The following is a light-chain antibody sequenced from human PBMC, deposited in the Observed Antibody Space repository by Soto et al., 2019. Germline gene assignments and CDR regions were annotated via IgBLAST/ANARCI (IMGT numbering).Light chain of an antibody. V-gene: IGKV1-5*01. CDR1: QSISSW. J-gene: IGKJ1*01. CDR3: QQYNSYSRT. Sequence: IQMTQSPSTLSGSVGDRVTITCRASQSISSWLAWYQQKPGKAPKLLIYDASSVESGVPSRFSGSGSGTEFTLTISSLQPDDFATYYCQQYNSYSRTFGQGTKV. CDR2: DAS.